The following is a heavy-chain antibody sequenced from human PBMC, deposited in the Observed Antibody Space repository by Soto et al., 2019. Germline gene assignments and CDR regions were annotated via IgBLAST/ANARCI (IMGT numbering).Heavy chain of an antibody. CDR3: ARRDRSGFSYWLDT. D-gene: IGHD3-22*01. Sequence: KPSETLSLTCTVSGGSISSGDYYWSWIRQHPGKGLEWIGTIYFSGTTYYNPSLESRVTISVDTSKNQFSLNLSSVTAADTAVYYCARRDRSGFSYWLDTWGQGTLVTVS. J-gene: IGHJ5*02. V-gene: IGHV4-31*03. CDR2: IYFSGTT. CDR1: GGSISSGDYY.